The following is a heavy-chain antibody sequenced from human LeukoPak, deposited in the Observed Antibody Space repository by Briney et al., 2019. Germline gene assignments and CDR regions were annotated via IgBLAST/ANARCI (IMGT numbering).Heavy chain of an antibody. J-gene: IGHJ4*02. Sequence: GGSLRLSCKASGFTFSSYAMHWVRQAPGKGLEWVSGISISGGNTYYADSVKGRFTISRDNSKNTLSLQMNSLRAEDTAVYYCARSYDSGFNYWGQGTLVTVSS. D-gene: IGHD5-12*01. V-gene: IGHV3-23*01. CDR2: ISISGGNT. CDR3: ARSYDSGFNY. CDR1: GFTFSSYA.